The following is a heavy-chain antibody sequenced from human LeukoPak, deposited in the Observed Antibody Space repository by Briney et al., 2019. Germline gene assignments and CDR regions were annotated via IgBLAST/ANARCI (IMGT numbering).Heavy chain of an antibody. D-gene: IGHD6-13*01. Sequence: ASVKVSCKASGGTFNNYAINWVRQAPGQGLEWMGWISAYNGNTNYAQKLQGRVTMTTDTSTSTAYMELRSLRSDDTAVYYCARVAQYSSSWYREGQWGYFDYWGQGTLVTVSS. J-gene: IGHJ4*02. CDR1: GGTFNNYA. V-gene: IGHV1-18*01. CDR3: ARVAQYSSSWYREGQWGYFDY. CDR2: ISAYNGNT.